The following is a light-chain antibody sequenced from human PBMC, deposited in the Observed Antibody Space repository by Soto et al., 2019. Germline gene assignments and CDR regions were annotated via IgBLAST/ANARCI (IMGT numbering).Light chain of an antibody. J-gene: IGKJ1*01. CDR1: QSVSSSY. CDR2: DAS. V-gene: IGKV3-20*01. CDR3: QQYGRSRA. Sequence: EILLTQSPGTLSLSPGERATLSCRASQSVSSSYLAWYQQKPGQAPRLLIYDASNRATGIPARFSGSGSGTDFTLTISRLEPEDFAVYYCQQYGRSRAFGQGTKVDI.